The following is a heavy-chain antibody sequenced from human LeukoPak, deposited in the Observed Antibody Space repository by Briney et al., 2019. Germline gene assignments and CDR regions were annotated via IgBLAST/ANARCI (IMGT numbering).Heavy chain of an antibody. CDR3: AKQLAAAAPFDY. J-gene: IGHJ4*02. Sequence: SRVTISVDTSKSQFSLKLSSVIAADTAVYYCAKQLAAAAPFDYWGQGTLVTVSS. D-gene: IGHD6-13*01. V-gene: IGHV4-59*08.